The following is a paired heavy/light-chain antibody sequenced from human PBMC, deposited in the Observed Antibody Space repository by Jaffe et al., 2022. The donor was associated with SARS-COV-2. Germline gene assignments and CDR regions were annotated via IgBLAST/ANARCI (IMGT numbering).Heavy chain of an antibody. CDR2: INPSGGST. J-gene: IGHJ4*02. CDR3: ARVKPSCSSVSCFSGDFDF. D-gene: IGHD2-2*01. Sequence: QVQLVQSGAEVKKPGASVKVSCKASGYTFTSYYMHWVRQAPGQGLEWMGVINPSGGSTNYAQRFQGRVTMTRDTSTSTVYMELSSLRSEDTAVYYCARVKPSCSSVSCFSGDFDFWGQGTLVTVSS. CDR1: GYTFTSYY. V-gene: IGHV1-46*01.
Light chain of an antibody. CDR3: QQSYSTPLT. CDR1: QSISTY. V-gene: IGKV1-39*01. CDR2: AAS. Sequence: DIQMTQSPSSLSASVGDRVTITCRASQSISTYLNWYQQKPGKAPKVLIYAASSLQSGVPSRFNGSGSGTDFTLTISSLQPEDFATYHCQQSYSTPLTFGGGTKVEIK. J-gene: IGKJ4*01.